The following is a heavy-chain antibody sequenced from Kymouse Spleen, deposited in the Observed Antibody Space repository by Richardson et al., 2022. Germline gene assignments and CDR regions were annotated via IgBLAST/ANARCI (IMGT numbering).Heavy chain of an antibody. CDR1: GGSISSSSYY. Sequence: QLQLQESGPGLVKPSETLSLTCTVSGGSISSSSYYWGWIRQPPGKGLEWIGSIYYSGSTYYNPSLKSRVTISVDTSKNQFSLKLSSVTAADTAVYYCARDYSSSFFDYWGQGTLVTVSS. J-gene: IGHJ4*02. D-gene: IGHD6-6*01. V-gene: IGHV4-39*01. CDR3: ARDYSSSFFDY. CDR2: IYYSGST.